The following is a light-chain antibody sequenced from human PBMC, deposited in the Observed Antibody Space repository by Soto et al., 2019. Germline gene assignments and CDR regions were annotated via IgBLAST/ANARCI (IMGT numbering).Light chain of an antibody. CDR2: DAS. V-gene: IGKV3D-20*01. CDR3: QQYRSLIT. J-gene: IGKJ5*01. CDR1: QSVSSSY. Sequence: IVLTQSRATLSLSPGERATLAGCASQSVSSSYLAWYQLKPGLAPRLLIYDASSRATGIPDRFSGSGSGTDFTLTINRLAPEDSAVYYCQQYRSLITFGQGTRLEI.